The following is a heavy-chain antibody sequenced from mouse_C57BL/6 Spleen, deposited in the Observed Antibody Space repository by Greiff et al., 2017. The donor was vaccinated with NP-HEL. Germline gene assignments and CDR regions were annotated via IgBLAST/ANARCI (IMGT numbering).Heavy chain of an antibody. J-gene: IGHJ3*01. D-gene: IGHD1-2*01. CDR1: GYTFTDYE. CDR2: IDPETGGT. CDR3: TPSDGFGD. V-gene: IGHV1-15*01. Sequence: QVQLKESGAELVRPGASVTLSCKASGYTFTDYEMHWVKQTPVHGLEWIGAIDPETGGTAYNQKFKGKAILTADKSSSTAYMELRSLPSEDSAVYCCTPSDGFGDWGNGTLVTVSA.